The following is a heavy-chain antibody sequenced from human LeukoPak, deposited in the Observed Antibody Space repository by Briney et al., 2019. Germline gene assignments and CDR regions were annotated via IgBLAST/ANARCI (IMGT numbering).Heavy chain of an antibody. Sequence: GGALRLSCAASGFSFDTHSMNWVRQAPGKGLEWVSYISSSGSTIYYADSVKGRFTISRDNAKNSLYLQMNSLRAEDTAVYYCARVFHPGYYYYYMDVWGKGTTVTVSS. CDR2: ISSSGSTI. J-gene: IGHJ6*03. V-gene: IGHV3-48*04. CDR1: GFSFDTHS. CDR3: ARVFHPGYYYYYMDV. D-gene: IGHD2-8*02.